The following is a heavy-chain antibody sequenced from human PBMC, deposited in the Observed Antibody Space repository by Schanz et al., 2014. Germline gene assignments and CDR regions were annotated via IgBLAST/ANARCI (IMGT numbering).Heavy chain of an antibody. J-gene: IGHJ4*02. CDR3: ASSGAGYSSSWDFDY. Sequence: VQLEQSGAEVKKPGSSMKVSCKASGGTFSTYPINWLRQAPGQGLEWMGRIIPILGIANYAQKFQGRVTITADKSTFTAYMDVSSLRSEDTAVYYCASSGAGYSSSWDFDYWGQGTLVTVSS. V-gene: IGHV1-69*02. D-gene: IGHD6-13*01. CDR2: IIPILGIA. CDR1: GGTFSTYP.